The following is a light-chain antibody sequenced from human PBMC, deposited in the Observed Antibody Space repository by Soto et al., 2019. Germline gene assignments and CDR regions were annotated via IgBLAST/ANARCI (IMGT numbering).Light chain of an antibody. CDR3: QVWDISSDHPGVV. V-gene: IGLV3-21*02. Sequence: SYELTQSPSLSVAPGQTASIPCGGNNIGRKRVHWYQQKPGQAPVLVVYDDSDRPSGIPERFSGSNSGNTATLSITRVEAGDEADYYCQVWDISSDHPGVVFGGGTKLTVL. CDR2: DDS. CDR1: NIGRKR. J-gene: IGLJ2*01.